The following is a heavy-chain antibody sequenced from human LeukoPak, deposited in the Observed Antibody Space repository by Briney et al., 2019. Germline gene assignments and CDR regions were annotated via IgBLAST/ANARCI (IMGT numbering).Heavy chain of an antibody. CDR2: TYYSGTT. D-gene: IGHD3-22*01. V-gene: IGHV4-39*01. CDR3: VRHGYYYYTSGYFGY. J-gene: IGHJ4*02. Sequence: SETLSLTCTVSGGSISSSFYYWGWLRQPPGKGLEWIGSTYYSGTTYYKPSLKSRVSVSVDTSKNQLSLNLTSVTAADTALYYCVRHGYYYYTSGYFGYWGQGILVTVSS. CDR1: GGSISSSFYY.